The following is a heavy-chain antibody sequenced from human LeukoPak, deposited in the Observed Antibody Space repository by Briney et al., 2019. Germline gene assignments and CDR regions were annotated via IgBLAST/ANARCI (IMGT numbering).Heavy chain of an antibody. Sequence: ESLKISCAASGFTFSSYSMNWVRQAPGKGLEWIGYIHHSGSTNYNPSLKSRVTISLDMSKNQFSLKLSSVTAADTAVYYCARTDNTVIPAILDRWGQGTLVTVSS. CDR1: GFTFSSYS. J-gene: IGHJ5*02. CDR3: ARTDNTVIPAILDR. CDR2: IHHSGST. D-gene: IGHD4-17*01. V-gene: IGHV4-59*01.